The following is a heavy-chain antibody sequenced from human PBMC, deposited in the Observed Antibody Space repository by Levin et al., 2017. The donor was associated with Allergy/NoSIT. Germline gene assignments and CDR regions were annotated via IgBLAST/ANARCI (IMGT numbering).Heavy chain of an antibody. CDR1: GYSFTSYW. Sequence: KVSCKGSGYSFTSYWIGWVRQLPGKGLEWMGIIYPGDSDTRYSPSFQGQVTISADKSISTAYLQWSSLKASDTAMYYCARLSGVVVAAKLSSWFDPWGQGTLVTVSS. CDR2: IYPGDSDT. J-gene: IGHJ5*02. CDR3: ARLSGVVVAAKLSSWFDP. V-gene: IGHV5-51*01. D-gene: IGHD2-15*01.